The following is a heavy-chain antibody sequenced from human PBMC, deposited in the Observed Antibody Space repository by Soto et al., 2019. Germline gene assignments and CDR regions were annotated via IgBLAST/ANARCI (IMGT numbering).Heavy chain of an antibody. CDR1: GFTFSSYS. CDR2: ISSSTSYI. V-gene: IGHV3-21*01. CDR3: ARGDGAMALNFDY. J-gene: IGHJ4*02. D-gene: IGHD5-18*01. Sequence: PGGSLRLSCVASGFTFSSYSMNWVRQAPGKGLEWVSSISSSTSYIYYADSVKGRFTISRDNAKNSLYLQMNSLRAEDTAVFYCARGDGAMALNFDYWGQGTLVTVSS.